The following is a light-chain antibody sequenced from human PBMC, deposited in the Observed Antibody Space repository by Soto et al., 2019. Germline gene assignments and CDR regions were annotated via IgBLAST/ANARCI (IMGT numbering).Light chain of an antibody. J-gene: IGLJ2*01. V-gene: IGLV1-44*01. CDR2: SNN. CDR3: AAWDDSLNGPV. Sequence: QSVLTQPPSVSGTPGQRVTISCSGSSSNIGSNTVTWYQQLPGTAPKVLIYSNNQRPSGVPDRFSGSKSGTSASLAISGLQSEDEADYYCAAWDDSLNGPVFGGGTKVTVL. CDR1: SSNIGSNT.